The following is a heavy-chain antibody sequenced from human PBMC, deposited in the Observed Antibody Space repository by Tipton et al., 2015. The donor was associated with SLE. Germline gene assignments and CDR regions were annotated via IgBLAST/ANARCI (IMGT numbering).Heavy chain of an antibody. D-gene: IGHD6-19*01. CDR3: ARKYSSNWFDP. CDR2: IYYSGST. CDR1: GGSISSSSYY. Sequence: TLSLTCTVSGGSISSSSYYWGWIRQPPGKGLEWIGSIYYSGSTYYNPSLKSRVTISVDTSKNQFSLKLSSVTAADTAVYYCARKYSSNWFDPWGQGTLVTVSS. V-gene: IGHV4-39*07. J-gene: IGHJ5*02.